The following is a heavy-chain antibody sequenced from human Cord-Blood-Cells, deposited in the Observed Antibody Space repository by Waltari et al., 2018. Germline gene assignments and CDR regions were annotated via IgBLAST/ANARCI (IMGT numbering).Heavy chain of an antibody. J-gene: IGHJ5*02. V-gene: IGHV1-3*01. D-gene: IGHD5-18*01. CDR1: GYTFTSYA. CDR2: INAGNGNT. Sequence: QVQLVQSGAEVKKPGASVKVSCKASGYTFTSYAMHWVRQAPGQRLGGMGWINAGNGNTKYSQKFQGRVTITRDTSASTAYMELSSLRSEDTAVYYCARAGSTRGYGWFDPLGQGTLVTVSS. CDR3: ARAGSTRGYGWFDP.